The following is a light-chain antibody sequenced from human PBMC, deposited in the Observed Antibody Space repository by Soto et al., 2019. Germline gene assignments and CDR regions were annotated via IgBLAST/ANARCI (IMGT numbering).Light chain of an antibody. CDR1: QSVSSN. J-gene: IGKJ1*01. CDR2: GAS. V-gene: IGKV3-15*01. Sequence: ERATLSCRASQSVSSNLAWYQQKPGQAPRLLIYGASTRATGVPTRFSGSGSGTEFTLTVSSLQSEDFAVYYCQQYHNWWTFGQGTKV. CDR3: QQYHNWWT.